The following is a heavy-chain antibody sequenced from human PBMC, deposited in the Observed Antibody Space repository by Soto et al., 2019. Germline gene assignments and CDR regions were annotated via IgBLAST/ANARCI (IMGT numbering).Heavy chain of an antibody. CDR2: IWYDGSNK. J-gene: IGHJ3*02. CDR3: ARYDYYDSSGYYRPI. CDR1: GFTFSSYG. Sequence: PGGSLRLSCAASGFTFSSYGMHWVRQAPGKGLEWVAVIWYDGSNKYYADSVKGRFTISRDNSKNTLYLQMNSLRAEDTAVYYCARYDYYDSSGYYRPIWGQGTMVTVSS. V-gene: IGHV3-33*01. D-gene: IGHD3-22*01.